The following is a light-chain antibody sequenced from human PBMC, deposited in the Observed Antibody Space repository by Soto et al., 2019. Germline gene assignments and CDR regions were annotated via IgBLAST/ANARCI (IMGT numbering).Light chain of an antibody. J-gene: IGKJ1*01. CDR3: QQYKYYWT. Sequence: DIQMTQSPSTLSASVGDRVTITCRASQTLNDWLAWHQHKPGQGPKPLIYATSKLETGVPPRFSGSGSGTEFTLTINGLQPDDSATYFCQQYKYYWTFGQGTKVEVK. CDR1: QTLNDW. CDR2: ATS. V-gene: IGKV1-5*03.